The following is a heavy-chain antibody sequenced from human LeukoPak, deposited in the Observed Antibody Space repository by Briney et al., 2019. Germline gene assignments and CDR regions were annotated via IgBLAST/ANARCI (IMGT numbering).Heavy chain of an antibody. V-gene: IGHV1-8*01. J-gene: IGHJ4*02. CDR3: AGGIYDSSGYFY. CDR2: MNPNSGNT. Sequence: ASVKVSCKAFGYTFTSYDINWVRQATGQGLEWMGWMNPNSGNTGYAQKFQGRVTMTRNTSISTAYMELSSLRSEDTAVYYCAGGIYDSSGYFYWGQGTLVTVSS. CDR1: GYTFTSYD. D-gene: IGHD3-22*01.